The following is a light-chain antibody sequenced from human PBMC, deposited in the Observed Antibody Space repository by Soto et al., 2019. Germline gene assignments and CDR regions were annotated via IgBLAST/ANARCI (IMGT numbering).Light chain of an antibody. CDR2: EDI. J-gene: IGLJ2*01. Sequence: QSALTQPASVSGSPGQSITISCTGTSSDIGRYNLVSWYQQHLGKAPKLIIYEDIERPSGVSDRFSGSKSGNTASLTISGLQTEDEADYYCCSYAGGASVVFGGGTQLTVL. V-gene: IGLV2-23*01. CDR3: CSYAGGASVV. CDR1: SSDIGRYNL.